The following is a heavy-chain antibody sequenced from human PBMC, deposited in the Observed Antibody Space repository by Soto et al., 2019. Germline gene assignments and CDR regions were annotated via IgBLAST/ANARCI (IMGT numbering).Heavy chain of an antibody. J-gene: IGHJ6*02. CDR3: ARVTVTTPEYYYYGMDV. CDR2: IIPIFGTA. D-gene: IGHD4-4*01. V-gene: IGHV1-69*13. Sequence: SVKVSCKASGGTFSSYAISWVRQAPGQGLEWMGGIIPIFGTANYAQKFQGRVTITADESTSTAYMELSSLRSEDTAVYYCARVTVTTPEYYYYGMDVWGQGTTVTVS. CDR1: GGTFSSYA.